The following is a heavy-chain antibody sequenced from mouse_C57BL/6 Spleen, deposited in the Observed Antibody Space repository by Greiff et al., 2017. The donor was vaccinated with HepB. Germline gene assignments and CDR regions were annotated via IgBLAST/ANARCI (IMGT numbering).Heavy chain of an antibody. Sequence: QVQLKESGPGLVQPSQSLSITCTVSGFSLTSYGVHWVRQSPGKGLEWLGVIWSGGSTDYNAAFISRLSISKDNSKSQVFFKMNSLQADDTAIYYCARNFDGYFDYWGQGTTLTVSS. CDR2: IWSGGST. CDR3: ARNFDGYFDY. V-gene: IGHV2-2*01. CDR1: GFSLTSYG. D-gene: IGHD2-3*01. J-gene: IGHJ2*01.